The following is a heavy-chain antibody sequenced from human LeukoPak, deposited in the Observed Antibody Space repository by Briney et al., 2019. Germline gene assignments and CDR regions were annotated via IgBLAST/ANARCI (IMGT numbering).Heavy chain of an antibody. Sequence: PGGSLRLSCAASGLTFSGYAMHWVRQAPGKGLEWVAVISYDGSNKYYADSVKGRFTISRDNSKNTLYLQMNSLRAEDTAVYYCGRGGIRDKVVVVANAFDIWGQGTMVTVSS. V-gene: IGHV3-30*04. CDR1: GLTFSGYA. D-gene: IGHD2-15*01. CDR3: GRGGIRDKVVVVANAFDI. CDR2: ISYDGSNK. J-gene: IGHJ3*02.